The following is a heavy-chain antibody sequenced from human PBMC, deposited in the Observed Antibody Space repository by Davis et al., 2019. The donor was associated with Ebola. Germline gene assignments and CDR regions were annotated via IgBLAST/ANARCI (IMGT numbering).Heavy chain of an antibody. CDR2: IYYSGST. CDR1: GGSIRSGGYY. V-gene: IGHV4-61*08. Sequence: SETLSLTCTVSGGSIRSGGYYWNWIRQHPGKGLEWIGYIYYSGSTNYNPSLKSRVTISVDTSKNQFSLKLSSVTAADTAVYYCATVADHTGVDYWGQGTLVTVSS. J-gene: IGHJ4*02. CDR3: ATVADHTGVDY. D-gene: IGHD6-19*01.